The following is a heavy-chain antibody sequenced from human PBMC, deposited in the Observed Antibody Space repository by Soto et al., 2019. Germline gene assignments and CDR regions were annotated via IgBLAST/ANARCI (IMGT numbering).Heavy chain of an antibody. CDR2: ISGSGRNT. CDR1: GFTFGSHA. V-gene: IGHV3-23*01. J-gene: IGHJ2*01. CDR3: AKFPIVHRWELPVDGHYYYFDV. Sequence: EVQLLESGGGLVQPGGSLRLSCAASGFTFGSHAMNWVRQAPGKGLEWVSTISGSGRNTYYVDSVKGRFTISRDNSKNTLYLQMNSLRGEDTAIYYCAKFPIVHRWELPVDGHYYYFDVWGRGTLVTVSS. D-gene: IGHD1-26*01.